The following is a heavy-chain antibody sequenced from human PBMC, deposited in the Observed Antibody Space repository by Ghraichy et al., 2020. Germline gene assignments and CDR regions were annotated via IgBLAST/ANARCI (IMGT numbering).Heavy chain of an antibody. J-gene: IGHJ4*02. CDR2: TSGSGGST. Sequence: GESLNISCAASGFTFSSYAMSWVRQAPGKGLEWVSATSGSGGSTYYADSVKGRFTISRDNSKNTLYLQMNSLRAEDTAVYYCAKEEDYYGSGSYYNLGPYFYWGQGTLVTVAS. CDR3: AKEEDYYGSGSYYNLGPYFY. D-gene: IGHD3-10*01. V-gene: IGHV3-23*01. CDR1: GFTFSSYA.